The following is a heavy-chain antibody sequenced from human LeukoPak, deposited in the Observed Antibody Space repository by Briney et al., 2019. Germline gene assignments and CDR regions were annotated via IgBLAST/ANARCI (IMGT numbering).Heavy chain of an antibody. CDR3: ATNQYIAAAGTGYFDY. J-gene: IGHJ4*02. CDR1: RFTFSSYS. D-gene: IGHD6-13*01. V-gene: IGHV3-48*01. CDR2: IRSSSSTI. Sequence: SGGSLRLSCAASRFTFSSYSMNWVRQAPGKWLEWVSYIRSSSSTIYYADSVKGRFTISRDNAKNSLYLQMNSLRAEDTAVYYCATNQYIAAAGTGYFDYSGQGTLVTVSS.